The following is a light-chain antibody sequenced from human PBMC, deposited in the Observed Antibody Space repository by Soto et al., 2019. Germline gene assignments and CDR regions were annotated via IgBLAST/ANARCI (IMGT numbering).Light chain of an antibody. CDR1: QSVRSER. J-gene: IGKJ5*01. V-gene: IGKV3-20*01. Sequence: EIVLTQSPDTLSLSPGERATLSCRASQSVRSERLAWYQQKPGQAPRLVIFDASSRATGIPERLSGRGSGIDLTLTTTRLEPEDFAVYYCQQYDVSPITFGLGTRLDIK. CDR2: DAS. CDR3: QQYDVSPIT.